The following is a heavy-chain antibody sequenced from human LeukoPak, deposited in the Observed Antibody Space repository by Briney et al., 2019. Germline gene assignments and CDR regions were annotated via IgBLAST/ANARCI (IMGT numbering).Heavy chain of an antibody. CDR3: AKGGYYDSSGYSYYFDY. J-gene: IGHJ4*02. D-gene: IGHD3-22*01. CDR1: GFTFSSYG. V-gene: IGHV3-30*18. CDR2: ISYDGSNK. Sequence: GGSLRLSCAASGFTFSSYGMHWVRQAPGKGLECVAVISYDGSNKYYADSVKGRFTISRDNSKNTLYLQMNSLRAEDTAVYYCAKGGYYDSSGYSYYFDYWGQGTLVTVSS.